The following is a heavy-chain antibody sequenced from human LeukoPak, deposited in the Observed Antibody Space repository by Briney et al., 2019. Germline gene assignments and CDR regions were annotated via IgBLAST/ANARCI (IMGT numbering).Heavy chain of an antibody. CDR1: GYTFTGYY. D-gene: IGHD6-13*01. CDR3: ARDVGRQLVDY. J-gene: IGHJ4*02. V-gene: IGHV1-2*02. CDR2: INPNSGGT. Sequence: GASVKVSCKASGYTFTGYYMHWVRQAPGQGLEWMGWINPNSGGTNYAQKFQGRVTMTTDTSTSTAYMELRSLRSDDTAVYYCARDVGRQLVDYWGQGTLVTVSS.